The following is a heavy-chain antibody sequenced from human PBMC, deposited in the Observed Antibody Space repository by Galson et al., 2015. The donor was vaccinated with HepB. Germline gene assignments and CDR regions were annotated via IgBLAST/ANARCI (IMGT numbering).Heavy chain of an antibody. CDR2: VSRSSGYI. CDR3: ARGRNFDWSKPQYYFDY. Sequence: SLRLSYAASGFTFSSYGMNWVRQAPGKGLEWVSLVSRSSGYIYYAESVKGRFTISRDNAKNSLYLQMNSLRAEDTAVYYCARGRNFDWSKPQYYFDYWGQGSLVTVSS. D-gene: IGHD3-9*01. CDR1: GFTFSSYG. V-gene: IGHV3-21*01. J-gene: IGHJ4*02.